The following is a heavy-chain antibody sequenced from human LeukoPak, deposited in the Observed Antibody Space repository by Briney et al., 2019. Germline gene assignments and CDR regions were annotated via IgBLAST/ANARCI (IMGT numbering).Heavy chain of an antibody. J-gene: IGHJ4*02. CDR1: GFTFSSYS. CDR2: ISSSSSTI. Sequence: RPGGSLRLSCAASGFTFSSYSMNWVRQAPGKGLEWVPYISSSSSTIYYADSVKGRFTISRDNAKNSLYLQMNSLRAEDTAVYYCARDSGGYEVSLFDYWGQGTLVTVSS. D-gene: IGHD5-12*01. CDR3: ARDSGGYEVSLFDY. V-gene: IGHV3-48*04.